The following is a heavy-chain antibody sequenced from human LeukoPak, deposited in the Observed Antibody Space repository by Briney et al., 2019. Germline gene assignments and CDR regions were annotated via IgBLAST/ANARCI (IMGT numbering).Heavy chain of an antibody. Sequence: SETLSLTCTVSGGSISSYYWSWIRQPAGKGLEWIGRIYTSGSTNYNPSLKSRVAMSVDTSKNQFSLKLSSVTAADTAVYYCAREKLDDSSGYYYRYFQHWGQGTLVTVSS. J-gene: IGHJ1*01. D-gene: IGHD3-22*01. CDR3: AREKLDDSSGYYYRYFQH. V-gene: IGHV4-4*07. CDR1: GGSISSYY. CDR2: IYTSGST.